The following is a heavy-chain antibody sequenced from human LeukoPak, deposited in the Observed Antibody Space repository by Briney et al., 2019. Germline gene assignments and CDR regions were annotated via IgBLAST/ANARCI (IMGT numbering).Heavy chain of an antibody. D-gene: IGHD3-3*01. CDR1: GGSISSGGYY. V-gene: IGHV4-31*03. CDR3: ASGLGVAQAHRFDY. Sequence: SETLSLTCTLSGGSISSGGYYWSWLRQHPWKGLEWIGYIYYSGSTYYNPSLKSRVTISVDTSKNQFSLKLSSVTAADTAVYYCASGLGVAQAHRFDYWGQGTLVTVSS. J-gene: IGHJ4*02. CDR2: IYYSGST.